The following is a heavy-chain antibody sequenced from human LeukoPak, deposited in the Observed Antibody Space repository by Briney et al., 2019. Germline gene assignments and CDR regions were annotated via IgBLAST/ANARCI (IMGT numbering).Heavy chain of an antibody. D-gene: IGHD3-9*01. CDR1: GYTLTELS. V-gene: IGHV1-24*01. CDR3: ATFRVVSVLRYFDWQDAFDI. J-gene: IGHJ3*02. CDR2: FDPEDGET. Sequence: ASVKVSCKVSGYTLTELSMHWVRQAPGKGLEWMGGFDPEDGETIYARKFQGRVTMTEDTSTDTAYMELSSLRSEDTAVYYCATFRVVSVLRYFDWQDAFDIWGQGTMVTVSS.